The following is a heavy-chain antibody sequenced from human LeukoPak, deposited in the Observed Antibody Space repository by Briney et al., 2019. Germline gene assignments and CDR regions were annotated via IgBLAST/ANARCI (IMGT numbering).Heavy chain of an antibody. CDR3: ARDPSSGQLDY. Sequence: GGSLRLSCAASGFTFSSYWMHWVRQAPGKGLVWVSRINNDGSSTSYADSVKGRFTISRDNAKNTLYLQMNSLRAEDTAVYYCARDPSSGQLDYWGQGTLVTVSS. CDR2: INNDGSST. CDR1: GFTFSSYW. V-gene: IGHV3-74*01. J-gene: IGHJ4*02. D-gene: IGHD1-26*01.